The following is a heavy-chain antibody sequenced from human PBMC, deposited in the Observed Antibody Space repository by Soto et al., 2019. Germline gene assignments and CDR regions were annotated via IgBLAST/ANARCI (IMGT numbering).Heavy chain of an antibody. CDR3: ARQGDDTFDRFDP. Sequence: QVQLQESGPGLVKPSETLSLTCTVSGGSISSYYWSWIRQPPGKGLEWIGYIYYSGSTNYNPSLKSRVTMSVDTSKNQFSLKLSSVTAADTAVYYCARQGDDTFDRFDPWGQGTLVTVSS. CDR1: GGSISSYY. J-gene: IGHJ5*02. CDR2: IYYSGST. V-gene: IGHV4-59*08. D-gene: IGHD3-16*01.